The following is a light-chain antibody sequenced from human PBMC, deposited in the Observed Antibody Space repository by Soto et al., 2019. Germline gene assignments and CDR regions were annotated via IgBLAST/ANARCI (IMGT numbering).Light chain of an antibody. CDR2: DAA. V-gene: IGKV3-11*01. CDR1: QSVGTS. CDR3: QHRSSWPRS. J-gene: IGKJ1*01. Sequence: DIVLTQSPATLSLSPGDRATLSCRASQSVGTSLAWYKQQPGQAPRLLIHDAAYWASGIPERFRGSGSGTAFSLSISSLEPDDFAVYYCQHRSSWPRSFGRGTKVEV.